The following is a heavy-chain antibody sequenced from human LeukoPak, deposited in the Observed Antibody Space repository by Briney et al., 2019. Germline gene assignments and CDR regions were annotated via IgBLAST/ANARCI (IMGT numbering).Heavy chain of an antibody. CDR1: GFTFSSYG. Sequence: QSGGSLRLPCAASGFTFSSYGMHWVRQAPGKGLEWVAVIWYDGSNKYYADSVKGRFTISRDNSKNTLYLQMNSLRAEDTAVYYCARDYVAGSIDYWGQGTLVTVSS. D-gene: IGHD3-16*01. CDR3: ARDYVAGSIDY. J-gene: IGHJ4*02. CDR2: IWYDGSNK. V-gene: IGHV3-33*01.